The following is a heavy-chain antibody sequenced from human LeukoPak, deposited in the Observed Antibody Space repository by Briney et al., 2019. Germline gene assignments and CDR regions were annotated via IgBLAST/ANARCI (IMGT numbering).Heavy chain of an antibody. CDR1: GGTFSSYA. V-gene: IGHV1-69*04. CDR2: IILILGIA. CDR3: AATKHYYGSGFYYYGMDV. J-gene: IGHJ6*02. D-gene: IGHD3-10*01. Sequence: ASVKVSCKASGGTFSSYAISWVRQAPGQGLEWMGRIILILGIANYAQKFQGRATITADKSTSTAYMELSSLRSEDTAVYYCAATKHYYGSGFYYYGMDVWGQGTTVTVSS.